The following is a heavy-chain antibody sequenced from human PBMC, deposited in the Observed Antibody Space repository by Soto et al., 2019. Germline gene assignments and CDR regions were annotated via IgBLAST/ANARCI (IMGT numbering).Heavy chain of an antibody. CDR3: ASPPSSAFFFDY. Sequence: SETLSLTCTVSGGSITSNSYYWGWIRQPPGKGLEWIASIYYSGSTYYNPSLKSRVTISADTSKNQFSLSLSSVTAADTAVYYCASPPSSAFFFDYWGPGTLVTVSS. J-gene: IGHJ4*02. V-gene: IGHV4-39*01. CDR2: IYYSGST. D-gene: IGHD6-6*01. CDR1: GGSITSNSYY.